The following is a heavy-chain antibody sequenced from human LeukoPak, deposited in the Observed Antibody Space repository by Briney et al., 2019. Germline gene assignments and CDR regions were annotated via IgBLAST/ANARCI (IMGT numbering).Heavy chain of an antibody. V-gene: IGHV3-48*03. J-gene: IGHJ3*02. Sequence: GGSLRLSCAASGFTFSSYEMNWVRQAPGQGLEWVSYISSSGSTIYYADSVKGRFTISRDNAKNSLYLQMNSLRAEDTAVYYCARGILYYYDSSGPPDIWGQGTMVTASS. CDR1: GFTFSSYE. CDR3: ARGILYYYDSSGPPDI. CDR2: ISSSGSTI. D-gene: IGHD3-22*01.